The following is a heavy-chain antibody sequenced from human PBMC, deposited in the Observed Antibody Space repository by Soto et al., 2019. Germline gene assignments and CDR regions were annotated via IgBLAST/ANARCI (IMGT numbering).Heavy chain of an antibody. D-gene: IGHD3-10*01. CDR1: GGSISSGGYS. Sequence: PSETLSLTCAVSGGSISSGGYSWSWIRQPPGKGLEWIGYIYHSGSTYYNPSLKSRVTISVDTSKNQFSLKLSSVTAADTAVYYCARGGRVRGVSYYYYGMDVRGQGTTVTVSS. J-gene: IGHJ6*02. CDR3: ARGGRVRGVSYYYYGMDV. V-gene: IGHV4-30-2*01. CDR2: IYHSGST.